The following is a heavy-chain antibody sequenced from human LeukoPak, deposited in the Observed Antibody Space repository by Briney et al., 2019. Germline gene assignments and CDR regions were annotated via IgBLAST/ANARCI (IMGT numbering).Heavy chain of an antibody. Sequence: GRSLTLACAVSAFTFTSYAMSWVRQLPGELLEWVSSISGSVGRTYYGDSVKGRFTNSRDNPKNTLSLQMNSLRAEDTAVYSCAKDPVVSSDSGFTGMDVWGQGTTVTVSS. D-gene: IGHD6-19*01. V-gene: IGHV3-23*01. J-gene: IGHJ6*02. CDR1: AFTFTSYA. CDR2: ISGSVGRT. CDR3: AKDPVVSSDSGFTGMDV.